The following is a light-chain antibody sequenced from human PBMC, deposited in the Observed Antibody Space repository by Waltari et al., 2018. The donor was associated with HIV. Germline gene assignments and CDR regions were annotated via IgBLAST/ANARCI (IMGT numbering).Light chain of an antibody. V-gene: IGKV3-15*01. J-gene: IGKJ2*01. Sequence: EMVMTQSQATMSVSPGERATLPCRASQSVSSNLAWYQQKRGQAPRLLIYGASTRATGIPARFSGSGSGTEFTLTISSLQSEDFAVYYCQQYNNWPPYTFGQGTKLEIK. CDR2: GAS. CDR1: QSVSSN. CDR3: QQYNNWPPYT.